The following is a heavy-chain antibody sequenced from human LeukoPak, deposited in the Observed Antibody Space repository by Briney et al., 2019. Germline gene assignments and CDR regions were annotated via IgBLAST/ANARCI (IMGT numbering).Heavy chain of an antibody. CDR2: ISRRGSTL. V-gene: IGHV3-11*01. CDR1: GFTFSDYY. D-gene: IGHD3-22*01. Sequence: PGGSLRLSCAASGFTFSDYYMSWIRQAPGKGLEGVSYISRRGSTLYYADSVKGRFTISRDNAKTSLYLQINSLRAEDTAVYYCARAPKYYYDSSGYSDYWGPGTLVTVSS. CDR3: ARAPKYYYDSSGYSDY. J-gene: IGHJ4*02.